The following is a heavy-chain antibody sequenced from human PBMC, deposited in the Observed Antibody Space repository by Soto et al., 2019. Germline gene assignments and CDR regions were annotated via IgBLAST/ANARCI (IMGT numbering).Heavy chain of an antibody. CDR2: INHSGST. J-gene: IGHJ2*01. CDR1: GGSFSGYY. D-gene: IGHD6-19*01. Sequence: QVQLQQWGAGLLKPSETLSLTCAVYGGSFSGYYWSWIRQPPGKGLEWIGEINHSGSTNYNPSLKSRVTISVDKSKNQFSLKLSSVTAADTAVYYCARGQQWLVRRRADWYFDLGGRGTLVTVAS. V-gene: IGHV4-34*01. CDR3: ARGQQWLVRRRADWYFDL.